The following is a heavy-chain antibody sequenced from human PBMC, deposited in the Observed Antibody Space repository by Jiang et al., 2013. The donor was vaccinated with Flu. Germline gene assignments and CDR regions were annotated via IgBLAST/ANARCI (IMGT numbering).Heavy chain of an antibody. J-gene: IGHJ6*02. CDR2: IYYSGST. Sequence: GLVKPSQTLSLTCTVSGGSISSGGYYWSWIRQHPGKGLEWIGYIYYSGSTYYNPSLKSRVTISVDTSKNQFSLKLSSVTAADTAVYYCARAVRGVVAATRGGYYYYYGMDVWGQGTTVTVSS. V-gene: IGHV4-31*03. CDR1: GGSISSGGYY. D-gene: IGHD2-15*01. CDR3: ARAVRGVVAATRGGYYYYYGMDV.